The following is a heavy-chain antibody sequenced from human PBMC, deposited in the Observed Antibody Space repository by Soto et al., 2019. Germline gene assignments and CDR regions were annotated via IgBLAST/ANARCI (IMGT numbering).Heavy chain of an antibody. V-gene: IGHV3-33*01. J-gene: IGHJ5*02. D-gene: IGHD2-15*01. CDR2: IWYDGSNK. CDR3: ARDGYCSGGSCYSYNWFDP. Sequence: QVQLVESGGGVVQPGRSLRLSCAASGFTFSSYGMHLVRQTPGKGLEWVSVIWYDGSNKYYADSVKGRFTISRDNSKNTLYLQMNSLRAEDTAVYYCARDGYCSGGSCYSYNWFDPWGLGTLVTVS. CDR1: GFTFSSYG.